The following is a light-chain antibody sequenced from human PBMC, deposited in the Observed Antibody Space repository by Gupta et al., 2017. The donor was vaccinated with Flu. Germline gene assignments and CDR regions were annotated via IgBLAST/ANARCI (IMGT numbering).Light chain of an antibody. J-gene: IGLJ2*01. CDR3: MIWPENTSPI. CDR2: YYSDSYR. V-gene: IGLV5-37*01. CDR1: SDINVDTYK. Sequence: QPVLTQPPSSSASPGESARLTCTLPSDINVDTYKMYWYQQKEGGPPKFLLSYYSDSYRGQGSGVPSRFSGSKDATANSGLLLISGLQSEDEADYFCMIWPENTSPIFGGGTKLTVL.